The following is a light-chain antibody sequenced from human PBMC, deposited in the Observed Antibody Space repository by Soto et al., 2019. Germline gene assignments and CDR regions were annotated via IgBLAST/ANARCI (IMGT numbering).Light chain of an antibody. J-gene: IGLJ1*01. CDR1: SSNIGAGYD. Sequence: QSVLTQPPSVSGAPVQRVTIYCTGSSSNIGAGYDVHWYQQLPGTAPKLLIYGNSNRPSGVPDRFSGSKSGTSASLAITGLQAEDEADYYCQSYDSSLSGYVFGTGTNLTVL. V-gene: IGLV1-40*01. CDR2: GNS. CDR3: QSYDSSLSGYV.